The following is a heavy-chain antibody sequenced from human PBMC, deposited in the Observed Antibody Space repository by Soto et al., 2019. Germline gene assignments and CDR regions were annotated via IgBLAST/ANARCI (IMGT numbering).Heavy chain of an antibody. CDR2: ISAYNGNT. CDR3: ARDPAPGYCSSTSCYARYYYYGMDV. CDR1: GYTFTSYG. J-gene: IGHJ6*02. V-gene: IGHV1-18*01. D-gene: IGHD2-2*01. Sequence: ASVKVSCKASGYTFTSYGISWVRQAPGQGLEWMGWISAYNGNTNYAQKLQGRVTMTTDTSTSTAYMELRSLRSDDTAVYYCARDPAPGYCSSTSCYARYYYYGMDVWGQGTTVTVSS.